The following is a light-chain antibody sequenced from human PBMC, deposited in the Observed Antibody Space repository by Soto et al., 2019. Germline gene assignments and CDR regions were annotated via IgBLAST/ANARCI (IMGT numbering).Light chain of an antibody. CDR1: SSNIGAGYD. V-gene: IGLV1-40*01. Sequence: QSVLTQPPSVSGAPGQWVTISCTGSSSNIGAGYDVHWYQQLPGTAPKLLIYGNSNRPSGVPDRFSGSKSGTSASLAITGLQSDDEADYYCQSYDSSLSGSVFGGGTKVTVL. CDR3: QSYDSSLSGSV. J-gene: IGLJ3*02. CDR2: GNS.